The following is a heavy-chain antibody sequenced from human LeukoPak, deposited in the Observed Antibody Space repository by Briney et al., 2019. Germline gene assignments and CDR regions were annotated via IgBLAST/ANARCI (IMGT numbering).Heavy chain of an antibody. CDR2: IIPILGIA. D-gene: IGHD3-10*01. J-gene: IGHJ6*02. Sequence: SVKVSCQASGGTFSSYTISWVRQAPGQGLEWMGRIIPILGIANYAQKFQGRVTITADKSTSTAYMELSSLRSEDTAVYYCARARDYYGSGSYGMDVWGQGTTVTVSS. V-gene: IGHV1-69*02. CDR1: GGTFSSYT. CDR3: ARARDYYGSGSYGMDV.